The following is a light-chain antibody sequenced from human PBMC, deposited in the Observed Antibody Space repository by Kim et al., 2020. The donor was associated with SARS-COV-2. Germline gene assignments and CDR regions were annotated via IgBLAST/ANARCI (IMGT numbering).Light chain of an antibody. CDR1: SSNIGNNY. CDR3: ATWDSSLSAGV. V-gene: IGLV1-51*01. CDR2: DNN. J-gene: IGLJ3*02. Sequence: GQKVTISCSGSSSNIGNNYVFWYQHLPGTAPKLLIYDNNKRPSGIPDRFSGSKSGTSATLGITGLQTGDEADYYCATWDSSLSAGVFGGGTQLTVL.